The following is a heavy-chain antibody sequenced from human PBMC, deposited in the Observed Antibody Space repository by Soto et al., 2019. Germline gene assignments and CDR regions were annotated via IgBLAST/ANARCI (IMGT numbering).Heavy chain of an antibody. J-gene: IGHJ6*02. CDR1: GFTFSSHG. Sequence: QVQLVELGGGVVQPGRSLRLSCAASGFTFSSHGLHWVRQAPSRGLEWVAVISYDGTNKQYGDSVKGRFTISRDNSQNTLYLQMNSLRAEDTAVYYCVKDRRTEAYGMEVWGQGTTVTVSS. CDR2: ISYDGTNK. CDR3: VKDRRTEAYGMEV. V-gene: IGHV3-30*18. D-gene: IGHD2-21*01.